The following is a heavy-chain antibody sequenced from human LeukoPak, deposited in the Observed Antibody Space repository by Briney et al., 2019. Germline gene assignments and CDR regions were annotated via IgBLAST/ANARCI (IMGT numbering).Heavy chain of an antibody. CDR2: ISWNSGSI. Sequence: GRSLRLSCAASGFTFDDYAMHWVRQAPGKGLEWVSGISWNSGSIGYADSVKGRFTISRDNSKNTLYLQMNSLRTEDTAVYYCARGGSSWFDYWGQGTLVTVSS. J-gene: IGHJ4*02. V-gene: IGHV3-9*01. CDR1: GFTFDDYA. CDR3: ARGGSSWFDY. D-gene: IGHD6-13*01.